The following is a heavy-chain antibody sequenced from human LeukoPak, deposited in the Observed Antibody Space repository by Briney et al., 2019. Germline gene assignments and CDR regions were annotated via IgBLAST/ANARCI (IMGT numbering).Heavy chain of an antibody. CDR2: FDPEDGET. CDR1: GYTLTELS. CDR3: ARGGQQLVHFNWFDP. J-gene: IGHJ5*02. V-gene: IGHV1-24*01. D-gene: IGHD6-13*01. Sequence: GASVKVSCKVSGYTLTELSMHWVRQAPGKGLEWMGGFDPEDGETIYAQKFQGRVTITTDESTSTAYMELSSLRSEDTAVYYCARGGQQLVHFNWFDPWGQGTLVTVSS.